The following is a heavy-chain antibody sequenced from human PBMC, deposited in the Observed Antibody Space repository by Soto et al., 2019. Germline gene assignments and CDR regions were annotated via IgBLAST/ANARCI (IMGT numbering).Heavy chain of an antibody. D-gene: IGHD5-18*01. V-gene: IGHV1-18*01. Sequence: ASVKVSCKSSGYAFTHYGITWIRQAPGQGLEWMGWISPFNGNTNYGQTLQGRVTLTTDTSTSTVYMELRSLRSDDTAVYYCGREGGGYSYDNLGGMDVWGQGTTVTVSS. CDR1: GYAFTHYG. CDR2: ISPFNGNT. J-gene: IGHJ6*02. CDR3: GREGGGYSYDNLGGMDV.